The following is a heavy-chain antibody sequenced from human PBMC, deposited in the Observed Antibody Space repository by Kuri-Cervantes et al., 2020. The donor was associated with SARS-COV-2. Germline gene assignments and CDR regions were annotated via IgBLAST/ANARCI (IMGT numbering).Heavy chain of an antibody. J-gene: IGHJ6*02. CDR3: AREQVVEGAMRGYYYSFGMDV. CDR1: GLTFVNYA. V-gene: IGHV1-3*01. Sequence: ASVKVSCKSSGLTFVNYAMHWVRQAPGQRLEWMGWINAGNGDTKISQKFQGRVTITRDIFADTAYMDLSSLRSEDTAVYYCAREQVVEGAMRGYYYSFGMDVWGQGTTVTVSS. CDR2: INAGNGDT. D-gene: IGHD2-2*01.